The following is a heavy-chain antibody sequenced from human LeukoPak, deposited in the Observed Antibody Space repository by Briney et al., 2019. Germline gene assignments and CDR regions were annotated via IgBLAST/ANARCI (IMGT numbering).Heavy chain of an antibody. V-gene: IGHV3-33*01. Sequence: GGSLRLSCAASGFTFSNHGMHWVRQAPGKGLEWVAVIWFDGSNKYYADSVKGRFTISRDNSKYTLYLQMNSLRVEDTAVYYCARDQEARRLDYWGQGTLVTVSS. D-gene: IGHD6-6*01. CDR3: ARDQEARRLDY. CDR1: GFTFSNHG. J-gene: IGHJ4*02. CDR2: IWFDGSNK.